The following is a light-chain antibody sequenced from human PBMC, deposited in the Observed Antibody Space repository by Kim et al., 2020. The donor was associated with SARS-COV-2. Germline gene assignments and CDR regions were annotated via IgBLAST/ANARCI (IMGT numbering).Light chain of an antibody. J-gene: IGLJ3*02. CDR3: CSYAGTYTWV. CDR1: STNIVGYDY. CDR2: DVT. Sequence: GQSITVSCAGTSTNIVGYDYVSWYQQHPGKVPKLMIYDVTRRPSGVPDRFSGSKSGSTASLTISWLQAEDEADYYCCSYAGTYTWVFGGGTQLTVL. V-gene: IGLV2-11*01.